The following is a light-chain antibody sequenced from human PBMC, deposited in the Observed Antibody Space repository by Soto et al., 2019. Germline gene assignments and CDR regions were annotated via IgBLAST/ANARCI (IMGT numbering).Light chain of an antibody. Sequence: DVQMTQSPSSLSASLGDRATITCRASQSIGYCLNWYQQKPGQAPKLLMYAGSSLQSGVPSRFSGSGSGTDFTLNISRLQPEDFAIYYCLQSYSTPRTFGQGTRVEIK. J-gene: IGKJ1*01. CDR3: LQSYSTPRT. V-gene: IGKV1-39*01. CDR1: QSIGYC. CDR2: AGS.